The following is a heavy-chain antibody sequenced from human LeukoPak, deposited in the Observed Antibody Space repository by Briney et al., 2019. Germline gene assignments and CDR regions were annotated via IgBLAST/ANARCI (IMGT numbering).Heavy chain of an antibody. V-gene: IGHV4-59*01. CDR2: IYYSGST. J-gene: IGHJ5*02. CDR1: GGSIGDDY. CDR3: ARAQYYDFWSGYYNWFDP. Sequence: SETLSLTCTVSGGSIGDDYFTWIRQPPGKGLEWIGYIYYSGSTNYNPSLKSRVTISVDTSKNQFSLKLSSVTAADTAVYYCARAQYYDFWSGYYNWFDPWGQGTLVTVSS. D-gene: IGHD3-3*01.